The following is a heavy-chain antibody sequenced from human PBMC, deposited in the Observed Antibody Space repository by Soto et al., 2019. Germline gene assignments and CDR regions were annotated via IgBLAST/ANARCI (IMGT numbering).Heavy chain of an antibody. D-gene: IGHD1-26*01. V-gene: IGHV3-48*02. J-gene: IGHJ4*02. CDR1: GFSFSSYS. Sequence: EVQLVESGGGLVQPGGSLRLSCAASGFSFSSYSMNWVRQAPGKGLEWVSYISSSSTTIYYADSVKGRFTISRDNAKNSLDLQMNGLTDDDTAVYDCAREGDGGSYYYFDYWGQGTLVTVSS. CDR2: ISSSSTTI. CDR3: AREGDGGSYYYFDY.